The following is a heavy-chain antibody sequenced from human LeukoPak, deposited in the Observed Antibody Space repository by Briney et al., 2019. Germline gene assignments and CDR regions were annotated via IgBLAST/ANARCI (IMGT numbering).Heavy chain of an antibody. CDR1: GVAISSDD. Sequence: LTCTVSGVAISSDDWSWIRQSAGKGGEWGSDISTTISYTAYADSVRGPFNISTDNAKHLLYLQMTSLRSDDTAVSYSATDSSCSSSICYTERNWFDPWGQGTLVTVSS. J-gene: IGHJ5*02. CDR2: ISTTISYT. D-gene: IGHD2-2*02. V-gene: IGHV3-11*05. CDR3: ATDSSCSSSICYTERNWFDP.